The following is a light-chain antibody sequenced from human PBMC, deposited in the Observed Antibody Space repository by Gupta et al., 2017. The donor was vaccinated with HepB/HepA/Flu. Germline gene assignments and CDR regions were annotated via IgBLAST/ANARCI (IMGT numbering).Light chain of an antibody. V-gene: IGKV1-5*03. CDR1: QSISNW. Sequence: DIQMTQSPSTLSASVGDRVTITCRASQSISNWLAWYQQKPGKAPKLLIYKASTLESGVPSRFSGRGSGTEFTLTISSLQPDDFATYYCQHYNSYSWTFGQGTNVEIK. J-gene: IGKJ1*01. CDR3: QHYNSYSWT. CDR2: KAS.